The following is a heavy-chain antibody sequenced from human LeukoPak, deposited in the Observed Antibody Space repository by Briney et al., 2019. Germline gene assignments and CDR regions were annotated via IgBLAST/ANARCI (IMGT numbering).Heavy chain of an antibody. J-gene: IGHJ4*02. CDR3: ARGRDSSGWGTDFDY. Sequence: SETLSPTCAVYGGSFSGYYWSWIRQPPGKGLEWIGEINHSGSTNYNPSLKSRVTISVDTSKNQFSLKLSSVTAADTAVYYCARGRDSSGWGTDFDYWGQGTLVTVSS. CDR1: GGSFSGYY. D-gene: IGHD6-19*01. CDR2: INHSGST. V-gene: IGHV4-34*01.